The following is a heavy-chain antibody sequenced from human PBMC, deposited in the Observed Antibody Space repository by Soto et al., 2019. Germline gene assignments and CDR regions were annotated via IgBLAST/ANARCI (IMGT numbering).Heavy chain of an antibody. V-gene: IGHV4-4*07. D-gene: IGHD2-15*01. CDR1: RGYVNTFH. Sequence: PSETLSLTCTVSRGYVNTFHWSWVRQPAGKGLEWIGRIFPNGNTDYSPSLKSRVTLSVDTSKNQISLNLTSVTAADTAVYYCASRHCSGGSCYNPGFDSWGQGALVTVSS. CDR2: IFPNGNT. J-gene: IGHJ4*02. CDR3: ASRHCSGGSCYNPGFDS.